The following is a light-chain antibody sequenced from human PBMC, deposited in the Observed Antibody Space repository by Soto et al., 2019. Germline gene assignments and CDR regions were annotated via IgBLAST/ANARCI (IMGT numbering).Light chain of an antibody. CDR2: GAS. CDR1: QSVSSN. V-gene: IGKV3-15*01. J-gene: IGKJ1*01. CDR3: QQYNNWWT. Sequence: EIVMTQSPATLSVSPGERGTLSCRASQSVSSNLAWYQKKPGQAPRLLIYGASTRATGIPARFSGSGSGTEFTLTISSLQSEDLAFYYCQQYNNWWTFGQGTRVDIK.